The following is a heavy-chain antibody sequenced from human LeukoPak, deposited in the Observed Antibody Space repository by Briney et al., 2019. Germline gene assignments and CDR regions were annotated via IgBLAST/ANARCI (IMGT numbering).Heavy chain of an antibody. V-gene: IGHV3-23*01. Sequence: PGGSLRLSCAASGFTFSSYAMSWVRQAPGKGLEWVSTIGTRGGIYYADSVKGRFTISRDNSKNTLFVEMKSLRAEDTAIYYCAKRSVSDAREFYFDNWGQGTLVTVSS. CDR1: GFTFSSYA. CDR3: AKRSVSDAREFYFDN. CDR2: IGTRGGI. J-gene: IGHJ4*02. D-gene: IGHD2-2*01.